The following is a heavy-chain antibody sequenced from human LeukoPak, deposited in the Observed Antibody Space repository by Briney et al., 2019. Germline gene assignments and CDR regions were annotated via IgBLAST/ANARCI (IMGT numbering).Heavy chain of an antibody. Sequence: PSETLSLTCAVYGGSSSGYYWSWIRQPPGKGLEWIGEINHSGSTNYNPSLKSRVTISVDTSKNQFSLKLSSVTAADTAVYYCAIYGDYGPYDYFDYWGQGTLVTVSS. J-gene: IGHJ4*02. CDR3: AIYGDYGPYDYFDY. D-gene: IGHD4-17*01. CDR1: GGSSSGYY. V-gene: IGHV4-34*01. CDR2: INHSGST.